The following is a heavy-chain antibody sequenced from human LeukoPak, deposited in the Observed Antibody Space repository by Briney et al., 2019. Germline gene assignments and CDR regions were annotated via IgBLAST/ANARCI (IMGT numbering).Heavy chain of an antibody. CDR3: AKGDYDILTGYYGMDV. CDR1: GYTFTSYG. J-gene: IGHJ6*02. Sequence: ASVKVSCEASGYTFTSYGISWVRQAPGQGLEWMGWISAYNGNTNYAQKLQGRVTMTTDTSTSTAYMELRSLRSDDTAVYYCAKGDYDILTGYYGMDVWGQGTTVTVSS. CDR2: ISAYNGNT. V-gene: IGHV1-18*01. D-gene: IGHD3-9*01.